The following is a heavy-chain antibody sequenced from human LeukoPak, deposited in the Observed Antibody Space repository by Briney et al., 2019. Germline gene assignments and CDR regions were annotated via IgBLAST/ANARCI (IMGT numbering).Heavy chain of an antibody. Sequence: GGSLRLSCAASGFIFSNYGMNWVRQAPGRGLEWVGFIRSKAYGGTTEYAASVKGRFTISRDDSKSIAYLQMNSLKTEDTAVYYCTRTDPDYYDSSGAAGNWGQGTLVTVSS. CDR2: IRSKAYGGTT. CDR3: TRTDPDYYDSSGAAGN. CDR1: GFIFSNYG. J-gene: IGHJ4*02. D-gene: IGHD3-22*01. V-gene: IGHV3-49*04.